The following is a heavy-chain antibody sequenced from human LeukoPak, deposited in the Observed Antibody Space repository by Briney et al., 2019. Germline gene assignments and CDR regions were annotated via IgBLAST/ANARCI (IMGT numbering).Heavy chain of an antibody. CDR2: IKQDGSEK. D-gene: IGHD3-22*01. J-gene: IGHJ4*02. CDR1: GFTFSSYW. CDR3: ARWTSYYYDSSGSFDY. V-gene: IGHV3-7*01. Sequence: GGSLRLSCAASGFTFSSYWMSWVRQAPGKGLEWVANIKQDGSEKYYVDSVKGRFTISRDNAKNSLYLQMNSLRAEDTAVYYCARWTSYYYDSSGSFDYWGQGTLVTVSS.